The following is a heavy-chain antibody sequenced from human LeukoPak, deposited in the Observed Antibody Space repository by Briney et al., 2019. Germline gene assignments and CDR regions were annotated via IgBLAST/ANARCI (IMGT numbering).Heavy chain of an antibody. V-gene: IGHV4-59*08. Sequence: SETLSLTCTVSGGSISSYYWSWIRQPPGRGLEWIGYIYYSGSTNSNPSLKSRVTISVDTSKNQFSLKLSSVTAADTAVYYCARLDYYDSSGHIDYWGQGTLVTVSS. J-gene: IGHJ4*02. CDR1: GGSISSYY. D-gene: IGHD3-22*01. CDR2: IYYSGST. CDR3: ARLDYYDSSGHIDY.